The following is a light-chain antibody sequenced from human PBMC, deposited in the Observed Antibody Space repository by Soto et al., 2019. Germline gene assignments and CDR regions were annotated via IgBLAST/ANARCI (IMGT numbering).Light chain of an antibody. CDR1: QGISSA. CDR3: QQFNSYPPT. CDR2: DAS. J-gene: IGKJ2*01. V-gene: IGKV1-13*02. Sequence: ALPLTQSPSSLSASVGDRVTITCRASQGISSALAWYQQKPGKTPKLLIYDASSLKSGVPSRFSGSGSGTDFTLTISSLQAEDFATYYCQQFNSYPPTFGQGTKLELK.